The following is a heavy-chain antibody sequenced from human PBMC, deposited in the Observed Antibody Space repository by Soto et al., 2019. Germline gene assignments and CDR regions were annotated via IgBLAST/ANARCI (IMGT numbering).Heavy chain of an antibody. V-gene: IGHV3-23*01. CDR3: AKGGVAGPLGAFDY. J-gene: IGHJ4*02. Sequence: PGGSLRLSCAASGFTFSSYAMSWVRQSPGKGLEWVSTISGSGGSTYYEDSMKGRFTISRDNSKNTLYLQMNSLRAEDTAVYYCAKGGVAGPLGAFDYWGQGTLVTVSS. D-gene: IGHD6-19*01. CDR1: GFTFSSYA. CDR2: ISGSGGST.